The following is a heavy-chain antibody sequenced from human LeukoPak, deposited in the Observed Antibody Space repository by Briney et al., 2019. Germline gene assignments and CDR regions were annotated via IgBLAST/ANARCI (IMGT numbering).Heavy chain of an antibody. CDR1: GYTFSEHH. V-gene: IGHV1-46*01. D-gene: IGHD3-10*01. CDR2: ITPSDGST. Sequence: ASVPVSCKASGYTFSEHHMHWVRQAPGQGLEWMGKITPSDGSTNHAHKFQDRVTMTRDASTSTVYMELNSLSSEDTAVYYCARDTYGSDYWGQGTLVTRSA. CDR3: ARDTYGSDY. J-gene: IGHJ4*02.